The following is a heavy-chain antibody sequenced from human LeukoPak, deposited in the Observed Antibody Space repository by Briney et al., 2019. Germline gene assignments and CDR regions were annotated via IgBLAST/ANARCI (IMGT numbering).Heavy chain of an antibody. CDR1: GGSFSGDF. J-gene: IGHJ5*02. V-gene: IGHV4-34*01. Sequence: TPSETLSLTCAVYGGSFSGDFWSWIRQSPGKGLEWIGEINHSGSTNYNPSLKSRVTISVDTSKNQFSLKLSSVTAADTAVYYCASPGETRFGWFDPWGQGTLVTVSS. CDR2: INHSGST. CDR3: ASPGETRFGWFDP. D-gene: IGHD3-10*01.